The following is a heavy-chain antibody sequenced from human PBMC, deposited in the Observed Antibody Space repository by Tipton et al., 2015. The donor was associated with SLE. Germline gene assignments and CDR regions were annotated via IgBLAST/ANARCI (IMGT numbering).Heavy chain of an antibody. J-gene: IGHJ3*02. CDR3: ARPPGVVVTTGGAFDI. D-gene: IGHD3-22*01. V-gene: IGHV5-51*01. CDR1: GYSFISYW. CDR2: IYPGDSDT. Sequence: QLVQSGAEVKKPGESLKISCKGSGYSFISYWIGWVRQMPGKGLEWMGIIYPGDSDTRYSPSFQGQVTISADKSISTAYLQWSSLKASDTAMYYCARPPGVVVTTGGAFDIWGQGTMVTVSS.